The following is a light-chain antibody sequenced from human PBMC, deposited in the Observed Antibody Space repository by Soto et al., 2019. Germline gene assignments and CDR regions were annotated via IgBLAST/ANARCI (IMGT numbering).Light chain of an antibody. V-gene: IGKV3D-20*02. Sequence: EIVLTQSPATLSLSPGERATLSCRASQSGSTTSLAWYQQKPGQPPRLLIYDAAARATGVPDRFSGGGSGTDFTLTISRVEPEDFAVYYCQQVNSFPYTFGQGTKLDIK. J-gene: IGKJ2*01. CDR2: DAA. CDR1: QSGSTTS. CDR3: QQVNSFPYT.